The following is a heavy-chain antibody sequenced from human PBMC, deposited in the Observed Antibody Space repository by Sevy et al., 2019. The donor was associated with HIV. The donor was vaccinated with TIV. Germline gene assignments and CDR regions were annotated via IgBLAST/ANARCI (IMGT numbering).Heavy chain of an antibody. CDR2: IKSKTDGGTT. V-gene: IGHV3-15*01. D-gene: IGHD3-22*01. CDR3: TTDRYYYDSSGYPDLQH. Sequence: GESLKISCAASGFTFSNAWMSWVRQAPGKGLEWVGRIKSKTDGGTTDYAAPVKGRFTISRDDSKNTLYLQMNSLKTEDTAGYYCTTDRYYYDSSGYPDLQHWGQGTLVTVSS. J-gene: IGHJ1*01. CDR1: GFTFSNAW.